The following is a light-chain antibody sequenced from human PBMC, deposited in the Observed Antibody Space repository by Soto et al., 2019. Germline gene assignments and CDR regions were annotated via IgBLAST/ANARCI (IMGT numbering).Light chain of an antibody. CDR2: AAS. CDR1: QSISTS. J-gene: IGKJ4*01. V-gene: IGKV1-39*01. Sequence: DIQMTQSPSSLSASVGDRVTITCRASQSISTSLNWYQQKPGKVPKLLIYAASSLQSGVPSRFSGSGSGTDFTLTISSLQPEDFATYYCQRGAAAFGGGTKVDIK. CDR3: QRGAAA.